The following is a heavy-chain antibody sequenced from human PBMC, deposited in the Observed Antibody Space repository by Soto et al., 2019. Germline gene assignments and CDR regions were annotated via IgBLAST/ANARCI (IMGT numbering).Heavy chain of an antibody. J-gene: IGHJ3*02. CDR1: GYTFTSYD. Sequence: ASVKVSCKASGYTFTSYDINWVRQATGQGLEWMGWMNPNSGNTGYAQKFQGRVTMTRNTSISTAYMELSSLRSEDTAVYYCASSDRTGGKHITSAFDIWGQGTMVTVSS. D-gene: IGHD1-1*01. CDR3: ASSDRTGGKHITSAFDI. V-gene: IGHV1-8*01. CDR2: MNPNSGNT.